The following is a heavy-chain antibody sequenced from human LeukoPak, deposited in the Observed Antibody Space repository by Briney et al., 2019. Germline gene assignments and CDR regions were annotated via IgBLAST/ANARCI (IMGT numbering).Heavy chain of an antibody. Sequence: TGGSLRLSCAASGFTFSSYGMHWVRQAPGKGLEWVAFIRYDGSNKYYADSVKGRFTISRDNAKNSLYLQMNSLRAEDTAVYYCARARDGYNSGAFDIWGQGTMVTVSS. J-gene: IGHJ3*02. D-gene: IGHD5-24*01. CDR3: ARARDGYNSGAFDI. CDR2: IRYDGSNK. CDR1: GFTFSSYG. V-gene: IGHV3-30*02.